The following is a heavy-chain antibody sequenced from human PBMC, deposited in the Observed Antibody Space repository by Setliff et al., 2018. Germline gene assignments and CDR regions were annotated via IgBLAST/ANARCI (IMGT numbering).Heavy chain of an antibody. Sequence: PSETLSLTCTVSGYSISSGYIWGWIRQPPGKGLEWVGNIGGSTNYNPSLKSRVTMSIDTSKNQFSLKLNSVTAADMAVYYCAREQWLDPPGYYYMDVWAKGTTVTVSS. CDR3: AREQWLDPPGYYYMDV. D-gene: IGHD6-19*01. V-gene: IGHV4-38-2*02. J-gene: IGHJ6*03. CDR2: IGGST. CDR1: GYSISSGYI.